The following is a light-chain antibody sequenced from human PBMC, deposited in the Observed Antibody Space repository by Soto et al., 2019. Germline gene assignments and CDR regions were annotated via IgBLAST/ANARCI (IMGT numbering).Light chain of an antibody. CDR2: DAS. J-gene: IGKJ2*01. CDR3: QQYGNLRAT. Sequence: DIQRTQSPSSLSASVGDRVTITCQASQDISYYLNWYQQKPGKAPKVLIYDASNLERGVPSRFSGSGSGPDFSLTINNLQPEDIATYYCQQYGNLRATFGPGTKLEI. CDR1: QDISYY. V-gene: IGKV1-33*01.